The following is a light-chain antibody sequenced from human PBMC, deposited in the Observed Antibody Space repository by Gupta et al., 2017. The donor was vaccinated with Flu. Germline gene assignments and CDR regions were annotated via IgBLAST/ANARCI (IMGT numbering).Light chain of an antibody. CDR3: QQYYSTLYT. CDR2: WAS. CDR1: QSVLYSSNNKND. V-gene: IGKV4-1*01. Sequence: DIVLTQSPDSLAVSMGERATIHCKSSQSVLYSSNNKNDLAWYQQKPRQPPKLLIYWASTREGGVPDRFSGSGSGTNFTLTISSLQAEDVAVYYCQQYYSTLYTFGQGTKLQIK. J-gene: IGKJ2*01.